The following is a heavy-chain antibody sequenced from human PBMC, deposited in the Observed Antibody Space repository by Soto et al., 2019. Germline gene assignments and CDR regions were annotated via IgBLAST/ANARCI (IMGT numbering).Heavy chain of an antibody. CDR3: ARGNSPINIY. CDR2: ITSSGSTI. CDR1: GFTFSSYG. V-gene: IGHV3-48*04. J-gene: IGHJ4*02. D-gene: IGHD2-21*01. Sequence: GGSLRLSCAASGFTFSSYGMHWVRQAPGKGLEWISYITSSGSTIYYADSVKGRFTISRDNAKNSLYLQMNSLRAEDTAVYYCARGNSPINIYWGQGTLVTVSS.